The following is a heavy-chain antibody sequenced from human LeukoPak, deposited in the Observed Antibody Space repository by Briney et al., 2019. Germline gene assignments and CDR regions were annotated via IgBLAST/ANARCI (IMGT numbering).Heavy chain of an antibody. Sequence: PGGSLRLSCAASGFTFSRYAMNWVRQAPGKGLEWVSGISGSGGSTYYADSVKGRFTISRDNSKNTLYLQMNSLRAEDTAVYYCAKLGTPYGSGSYYLSGYFDYWGQGTLVTVSS. CDR1: GFTFSRYA. D-gene: IGHD3-10*01. CDR2: ISGSGGST. J-gene: IGHJ4*02. CDR3: AKLGTPYGSGSYYLSGYFDY. V-gene: IGHV3-23*01.